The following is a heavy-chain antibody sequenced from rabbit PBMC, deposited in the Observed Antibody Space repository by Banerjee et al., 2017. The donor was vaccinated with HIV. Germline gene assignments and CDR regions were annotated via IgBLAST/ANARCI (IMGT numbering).Heavy chain of an antibody. D-gene: IGHD6-1*01. Sequence: QLKESGGGLVQPGGSLKLSCKASGFDFSSYYMSWVRQAPGKGLEWIGYIDPVFGSTSCASWVNGRFTISSHNAQNTLYLQMTSLTAADTATYFCARDLGGVNGNGHLWGQGTLVTVS. CDR3: ARDLGGVNGNGHL. CDR1: GFDFSSYY. V-gene: IGHV1S7*01. CDR2: IDPVFGST. J-gene: IGHJ4*01.